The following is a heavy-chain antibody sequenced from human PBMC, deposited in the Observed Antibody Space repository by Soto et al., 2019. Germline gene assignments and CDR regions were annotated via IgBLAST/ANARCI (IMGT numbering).Heavy chain of an antibody. CDR1: GFTFSSYA. D-gene: IGHD2-8*01. V-gene: IGHV3-23*01. CDR3: AKDRGVVLMVYAVDC. Sequence: EVQLLESGGGLVQPGGSLRLSCAASGFTFSSYAMSWVRQAPGKGLEWVSAISGSGGSTYYADSVKGRFTISRDNSKNTLYLQMNRLRAEDTVVYYCAKDRGVVLMVYAVDCWGQGTLVTVSS. CDR2: ISGSGGST. J-gene: IGHJ4*02.